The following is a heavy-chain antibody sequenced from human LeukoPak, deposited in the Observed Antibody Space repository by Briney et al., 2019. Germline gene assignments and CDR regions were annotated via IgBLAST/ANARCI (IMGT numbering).Heavy chain of an antibody. Sequence: GASVKVSCKASGGRFSDYTITWVRQIPGQGLEWMGRITPMFGMADYAQKFHDRVTITADKSTTTAYMDLSGLRSEGTAVYYCGGGGRDDFNSWFDPWGQGTLVTVSS. J-gene: IGHJ5*02. D-gene: IGHD5-24*01. CDR2: ITPMFGMA. CDR1: GGRFSDYT. CDR3: GGGGRDDFNSWFDP. V-gene: IGHV1-69*02.